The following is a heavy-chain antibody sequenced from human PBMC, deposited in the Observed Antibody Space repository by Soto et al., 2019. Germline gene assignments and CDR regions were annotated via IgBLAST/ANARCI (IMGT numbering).Heavy chain of an antibody. CDR1: GGSLSSSSYY. V-gene: IGHV4-39*01. Sequence: QLQLQESGPGLVKPSETLSLTCIVSGGSLSSSSYYWGWIRQPPGKGLEWIGSIYYRGSTYYNPSLMSRVTISVDTSKNQFSLKLSSVTAADTALDYCARHVRGSGSYLNWFDSWGQESLVTVSS. D-gene: IGHD3-10*01. CDR2: IYYRGST. J-gene: IGHJ5*01. CDR3: ARHVRGSGSYLNWFDS.